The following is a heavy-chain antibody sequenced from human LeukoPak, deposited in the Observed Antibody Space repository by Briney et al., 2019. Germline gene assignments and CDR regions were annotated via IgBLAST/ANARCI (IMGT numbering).Heavy chain of an antibody. Sequence: SQTLSLTCAISGDSVSSNSAAWNWIRQSPSRGLEWLGRTYYRSKWYNDYAVSVKSRITINPDTSKNQFSLQLNSVTPEDTAVYYCARVAFGYSYGLAILQTFDYWGQGTLVTVSS. V-gene: IGHV6-1*01. D-gene: IGHD5-18*01. CDR3: ARVAFGYSYGLAILQTFDY. J-gene: IGHJ4*02. CDR2: TYYRSKWYN. CDR1: GDSVSSNSAA.